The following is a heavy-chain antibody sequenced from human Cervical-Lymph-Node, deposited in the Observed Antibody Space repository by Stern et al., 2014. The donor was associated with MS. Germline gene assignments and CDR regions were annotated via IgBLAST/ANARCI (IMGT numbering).Heavy chain of an antibody. CDR3: ARERPFDL. J-gene: IGHJ3*01. CDR1: GGSISSYY. V-gene: IGHV4-59*01. CDR2: LYYSGST. Sequence: VQLVESGPGLVKPSETLSLTCTVSGGSISSYYWSWIRQPPGKGLEWIGYLYYSGSTNYNPSLKSRVTISVDTSKNQFSLKLSSVTAADTAVYYCARERPFDLWGQGTMVTVSS.